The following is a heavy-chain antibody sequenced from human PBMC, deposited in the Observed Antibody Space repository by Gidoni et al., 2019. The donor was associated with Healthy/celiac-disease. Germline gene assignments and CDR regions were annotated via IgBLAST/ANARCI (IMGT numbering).Heavy chain of an antibody. J-gene: IGHJ4*02. CDR1: GFTFSSYA. CDR2: ISGSGGST. CDR3: AKDLWDVGAAFDY. D-gene: IGHD1-26*01. Sequence: EVQLLESGGGLVQPGGSLSLSCAASGFTFSSYAMSWARQAPGKGWEWVSAISGSGGSTYYADSVKGRFTISRDNSKNTLYLQMNSRRAEDTAVYYCAKDLWDVGAAFDYWGQGTLVTVSS. V-gene: IGHV3-23*01.